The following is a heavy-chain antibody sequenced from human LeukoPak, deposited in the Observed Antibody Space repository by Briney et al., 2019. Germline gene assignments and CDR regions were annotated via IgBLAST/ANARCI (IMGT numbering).Heavy chain of an antibody. V-gene: IGHV4-59*01. Sequence: SETLSLTCIVSGDSISSYYWSWIRQPPGKGLEWIGYVYYSGNTNYNPSLKSRVIISVDTSKNQFSLKLSSVTAADTAVYYCARYSGSAIDWGQGTLVTVSS. CDR3: ARYSGSAID. J-gene: IGHJ4*02. D-gene: IGHD1-26*01. CDR2: VYYSGNT. CDR1: GDSISSYY.